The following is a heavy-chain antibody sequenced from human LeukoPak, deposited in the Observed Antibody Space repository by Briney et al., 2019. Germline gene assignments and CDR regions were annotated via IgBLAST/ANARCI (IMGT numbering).Heavy chain of an antibody. V-gene: IGHV3-23*01. CDR1: GFTFSSYA. D-gene: IGHD3-22*01. CDR2: ISGSGGSI. J-gene: IGHJ4*02. Sequence: GGSLRLSCAASGFTFSSYAMSWVRQAPGKGLEWVSAISGSGGSIYYADSVKGRFTISRDNSKNTLYLQMNSPRAEDTAVYYCAKDQDYYDSSGYRPFDYWGQGTLVTVSS. CDR3: AKDQDYYDSSGYRPFDY.